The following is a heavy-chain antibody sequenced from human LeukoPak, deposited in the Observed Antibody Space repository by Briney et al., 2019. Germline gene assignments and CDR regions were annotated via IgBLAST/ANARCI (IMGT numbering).Heavy chain of an antibody. D-gene: IGHD7-27*01. CDR2: IRGIGGTT. Sequence: PGGSLRLSCGASGFTFTSSAMSWVRQAPGKGLEWVSGIRGIGGTTYYADSVKGRFTISRDNAKNSLYLHMNSLRVEDTAIYYCARDYVWGSSESDYWGQGTLVTVSS. CDR1: GFTFTSSA. J-gene: IGHJ4*02. V-gene: IGHV3-23*01. CDR3: ARDYVWGSSESDY.